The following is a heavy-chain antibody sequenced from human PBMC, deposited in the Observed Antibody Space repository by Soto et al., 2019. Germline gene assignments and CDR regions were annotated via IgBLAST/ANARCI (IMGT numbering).Heavy chain of an antibody. J-gene: IGHJ4*02. CDR1: GFTFSDYY. D-gene: IGHD6-19*01. Sequence: QVQLVESGGGLVKPGGSLRLSCAAPGFTFSDYYMSWIRQAPGKGLEWVSYISHSGTYTNYADSVKGRFTISRDNAKNSLYLQMNSLRAEDTAVFYCARVPISRGSGWYDFDFWGQGTVVTVSS. V-gene: IGHV3-11*06. CDR2: ISHSGTYT. CDR3: ARVPISRGSGWYDFDF.